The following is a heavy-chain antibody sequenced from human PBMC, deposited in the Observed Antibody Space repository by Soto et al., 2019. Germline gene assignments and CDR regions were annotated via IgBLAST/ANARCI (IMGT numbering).Heavy chain of an antibody. Sequence: GASVKVSCKASGGTFSSYAISWVRQAPGQGLEWMGGIIPIFGTANYAQKFQGRVTITADESTSTAYMELSSLRSEDTAVYYCARIVYYYDSSGYYYWFYFDYWGQGTLVTVSS. V-gene: IGHV1-69*13. D-gene: IGHD3-22*01. CDR3: ARIVYYYDSSGYYYWFYFDY. J-gene: IGHJ4*02. CDR2: IIPIFGTA. CDR1: GGTFSSYA.